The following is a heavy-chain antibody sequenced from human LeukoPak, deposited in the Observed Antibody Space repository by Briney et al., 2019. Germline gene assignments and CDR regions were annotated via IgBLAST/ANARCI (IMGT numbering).Heavy chain of an antibody. CDR2: FDPEDGET. CDR1: GYTLTELS. J-gene: IGHJ6*02. Sequence: ASEKVSCKVSGYTLTELSMHWVRQAPGKGLEWMGGFDPEDGETIYAQKFQGRVTMTEDTSTDTAYMELSSLRSEDTAVYYCATVLSGYDVHYYYGMDVWGQGTTVTVSS. D-gene: IGHD5-12*01. V-gene: IGHV1-24*01. CDR3: ATVLSGYDVHYYYGMDV.